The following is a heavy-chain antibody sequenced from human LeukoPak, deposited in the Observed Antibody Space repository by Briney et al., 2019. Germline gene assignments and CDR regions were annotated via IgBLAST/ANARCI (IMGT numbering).Heavy chain of an antibody. V-gene: IGHV4-39*07. Sequence: PSETLSLTCTVSGGSISSSSYYWGWIRQPPGKGLEWIGSIYHSGSTYYNPSLKSRVTMSVDTSKNQFSLKLSSVTAADTAVYYCARDGGGGTYYDFWSGYYHNGNFDYWGQGTLVTVSS. CDR1: GGSISSSSYY. J-gene: IGHJ4*02. CDR3: ARDGGGGTYYDFWSGYYHNGNFDY. D-gene: IGHD3-3*01. CDR2: IYHSGST.